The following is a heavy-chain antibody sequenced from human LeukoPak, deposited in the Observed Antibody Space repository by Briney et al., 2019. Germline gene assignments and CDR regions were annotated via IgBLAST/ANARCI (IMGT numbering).Heavy chain of an antibody. CDR3: ARGLSGYASSLGY. CDR2: ISSSGSTI. D-gene: IGHD6-6*01. V-gene: IGHV3-48*03. CDR1: GFTFSSYE. J-gene: IGHJ4*02. Sequence: GGSLRLSCAASGFTFSSYEMNWVRQAPGKGLEWVSYISSSGSTIYYADSVKGRFTISRDNAKNTLYLQMNSLRAEDTAVYYCARGLSGYASSLGYWGQGTLVTVSA.